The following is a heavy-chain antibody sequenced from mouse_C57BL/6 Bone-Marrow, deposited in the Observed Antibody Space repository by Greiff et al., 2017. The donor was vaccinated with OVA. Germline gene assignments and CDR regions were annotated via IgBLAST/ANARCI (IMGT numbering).Heavy chain of an antibody. V-gene: IGHV10-1*01. J-gene: IGHJ4*01. CDR1: GFSFNTYA. Sequence: EVHLVESGGGLVQPKGSLKLSCAASGFSFNTYAMNWVRQAPGKGLEWVARIRSKSNNYATYYADSVKDRFTISRYDSESMLYLQMNNLKSEDTAMYYCVRHGYYAMDYWGQGTSVTVSS. CDR2: IRSKSNNYAT. CDR3: VRHGYYAMDY.